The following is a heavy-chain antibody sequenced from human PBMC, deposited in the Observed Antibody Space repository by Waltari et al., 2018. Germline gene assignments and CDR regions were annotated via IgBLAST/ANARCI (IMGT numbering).Heavy chain of an antibody. CDR1: GGLFTNYA. V-gene: IGHV1-69*05. CDR2: IIPIFGTA. CDR3: ARDLGAMKVTSALEI. D-gene: IGHD3-10*01. J-gene: IGHJ3*02. Sequence: QVQLVQSGAEVKRPGSSVKVSCRASGGLFTNYAISWVRQAPGQGLEWMGGIIPIFGTANSAQKFQGRLTITSDESTSTAYMELSSLRPEDTAVYFCARDLGAMKVTSALEILGQGTRVTVSS.